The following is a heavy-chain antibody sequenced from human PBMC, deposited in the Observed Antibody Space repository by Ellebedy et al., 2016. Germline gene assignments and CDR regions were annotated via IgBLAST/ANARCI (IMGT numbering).Heavy chain of an antibody. CDR1: GFTFSNYA. CDR2: TSGSGSNRP. Sequence: GESLKISXAASGFTFSNYAMSWVRQAPGKGLEWVSITSGSGSNRPYYADSVRGRFTISRDNSKNTLYLEMNSLRAEDTAIYYCAKWNGNNYGHGGDYWGQGTLVTVSS. D-gene: IGHD5-18*01. CDR3: AKWNGNNYGHGGDY. V-gene: IGHV3-23*01. J-gene: IGHJ4*02.